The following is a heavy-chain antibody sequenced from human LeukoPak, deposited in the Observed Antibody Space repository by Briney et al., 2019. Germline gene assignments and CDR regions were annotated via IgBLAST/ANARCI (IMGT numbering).Heavy chain of an antibody. V-gene: IGHV3-21*06. J-gene: IGHJ4*02. CDR1: GFTFSSYS. CDR2: ISSSSTYI. D-gene: IGHD1-26*01. CDR3: ARDGVAELMSALDY. Sequence: GGSLRLSCAASGFTFSSYSMNWVRQAPGKGLEWISFISSSSTYIYYADSLKGRFTISRDNAKNSLYLQMNSLRAEDTAVYYCARDGVAELMSALDYWGQGILVTVSS.